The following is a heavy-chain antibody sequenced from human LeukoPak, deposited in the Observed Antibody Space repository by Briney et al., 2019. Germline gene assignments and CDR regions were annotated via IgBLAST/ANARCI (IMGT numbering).Heavy chain of an antibody. CDR1: GYTFTSYG. CDR3: ARAADSSGWVNWFDP. CDR2: ISDYNGNT. D-gene: IGHD6-19*01. J-gene: IGHJ5*02. Sequence: GASVKVSCKASGYTFTSYGISWVRQAPGQGLEWVGWISDYNGNTNYAQKLQGRVTMTTDTSTSTAYMELRSLRSDDTAVYYCARAADSSGWVNWFDPWGQGTLVTVSS. V-gene: IGHV1-18*01.